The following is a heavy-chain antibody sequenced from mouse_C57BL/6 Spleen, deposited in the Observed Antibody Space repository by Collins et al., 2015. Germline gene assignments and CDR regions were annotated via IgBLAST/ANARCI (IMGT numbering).Heavy chain of an antibody. CDR3: ARKGWYYFDY. CDR2: IHPNSGST. D-gene: IGHD3-3*01. Sequence: QVQLQQPGAELVKPGASVKLSCKASGYTFTSYWMHWVKQRPGQGLEWIGMIHPNSGSTNYNEKFKSKATLTVDKSSSTAYMQLSNLTSEDSAVYYCARKGWYYFDYWGQGTTLTVSS. J-gene: IGHJ2*01. V-gene: IGHV1-64*01. CDR1: GYTFTSYW.